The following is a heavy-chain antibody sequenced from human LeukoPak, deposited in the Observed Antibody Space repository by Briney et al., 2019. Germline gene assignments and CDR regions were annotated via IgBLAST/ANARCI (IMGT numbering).Heavy chain of an antibody. CDR1: GFTCSGSA. CDR2: IRSKANSYAT. D-gene: IGHD2-2*01. J-gene: IGHJ4*02. CDR3: TSAGCSSTSCYRMNDY. V-gene: IGHV3-73*01. Sequence: GGSLRLSCAASGFTCSGSAMHWVRQASGKGQEGVGSIRSKANSYATAYATSVKGRFTISRDDSKNTAYLQMNSLKTEDTAVYYCTSAGCSSTSCYRMNDYWGQGTLVTVSS.